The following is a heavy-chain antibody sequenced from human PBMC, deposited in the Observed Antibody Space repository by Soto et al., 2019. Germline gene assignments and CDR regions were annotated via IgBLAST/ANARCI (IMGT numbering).Heavy chain of an antibody. V-gene: IGHV4-31*03. CDR2: IYYSGST. Sequence: SETLSLTCTVSGGSISSGGYYWSWIRQHPGKGLEWIGYIYYSGSTYYNPSLKSRVTISVDTSKNQFSLRLSSVTAADTAVYYCARDRAPYDSSGYYDAFDIWGQGTMVTVSS. CDR3: ARDRAPYDSSGYYDAFDI. J-gene: IGHJ3*02. D-gene: IGHD3-22*01. CDR1: GGSISSGGYY.